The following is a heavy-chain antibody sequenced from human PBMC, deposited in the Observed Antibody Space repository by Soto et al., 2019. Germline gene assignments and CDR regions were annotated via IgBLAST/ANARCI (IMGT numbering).Heavy chain of an antibody. CDR3: ARDTQQDSNGYYLEWFDP. CDR2: IGPDGSST. J-gene: IGHJ5*02. CDR1: GFTFSSHW. V-gene: IGHV3-74*01. D-gene: IGHD3-22*01. Sequence: EVQLVESGGGLVQPGGSLRLSCVASGFTFSSHWMHWVRQAPGKGLVWVSHIGPDGSSTRDADSVQGRFTISRDNARNTLYLQMNSLRDEDTAVYYCARDTQQDSNGYYLEWFDPWGQGTLVTVSS.